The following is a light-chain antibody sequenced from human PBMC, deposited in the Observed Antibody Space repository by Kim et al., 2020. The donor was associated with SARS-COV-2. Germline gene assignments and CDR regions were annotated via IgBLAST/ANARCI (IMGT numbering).Light chain of an antibody. CDR3: MQLTQSPYT. J-gene: IGKJ2*01. CDR2: KIS. Sequence: DIVMTQTPLSSPVTLGQPASISCRSSQSLVNSDGNTYLNWLQERPGQPPRLLIYKISNRLSGVPDRFSGSGAGTEFTLKISSVEAEDVGVYYCMQLTQSPYTCGQETKLEI. V-gene: IGKV2-24*01. CDR1: QSLVNSDGNTY.